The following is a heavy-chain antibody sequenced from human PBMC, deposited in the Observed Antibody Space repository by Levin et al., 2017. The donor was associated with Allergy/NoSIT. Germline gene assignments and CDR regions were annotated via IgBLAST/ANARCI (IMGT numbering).Heavy chain of an antibody. D-gene: IGHD4-11*01. CDR2: ISWNSGSI. CDR3: AKDYSNYVRRGYGMDV. V-gene: IGHV3-9*01. J-gene: IGHJ6*02. Sequence: PGESLKISCAASGFTFDDYAMHWVRQAPGKGLEWVSGISWNSGSIGYADSVKGRFTISRDNAKNSLYLQMNSLRAEDTALYYCAKDYSNYVRRGYGMDVWGQGTTVTVSS. CDR1: GFTFDDYA.